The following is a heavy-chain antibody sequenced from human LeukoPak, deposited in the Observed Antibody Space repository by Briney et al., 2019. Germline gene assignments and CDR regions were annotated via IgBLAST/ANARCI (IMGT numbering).Heavy chain of an antibody. J-gene: IGHJ6*03. CDR2: FNPSGGST. V-gene: IGHV1-46*03. D-gene: IGHD2-2*01. Sequence: AASVKVSCKASGYTFTSYYMHWVRQAPGQGPEWMGIFNPSGGSTSYAQKFQGRVTMTRDTSTSTVYMELSSLRSEDTAVYYCARGHCSSTSCYGRGYYYYMDVWGKGTTVTVSS. CDR3: ARGHCSSTSCYGRGYYYYMDV. CDR1: GYTFTSYY.